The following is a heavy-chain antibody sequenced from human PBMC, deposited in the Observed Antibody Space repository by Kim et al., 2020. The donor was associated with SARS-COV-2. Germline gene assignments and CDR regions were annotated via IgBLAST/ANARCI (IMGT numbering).Heavy chain of an antibody. D-gene: IGHD6-13*01. CDR3: VKRALAAGSYWYFDL. J-gene: IGHJ2*01. CDR1: GFTFSSYA. V-gene: IGHV3-64D*09. Sequence: GGSLRLSCSASGFTFSSYAMHWVRQAPGEGLESVSAINYNGVGTYYADSVKGRFTISRDNSNNTLYLQMSSLRTEDTALYYCVKRALAAGSYWYFDLWGRGTLVTVSS. CDR2: INYNGVGT.